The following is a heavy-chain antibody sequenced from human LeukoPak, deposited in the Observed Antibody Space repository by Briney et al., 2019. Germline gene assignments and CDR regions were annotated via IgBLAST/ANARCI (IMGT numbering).Heavy chain of an antibody. CDR3: ARFGSSYYDSSGYFMSFDY. J-gene: IGHJ4*02. CDR2: IIPIFGTA. Sequence: SVKVSCKASGGTFSSYAISWVRQAPGQGLEWMRGIIPIFGTANYAQKFQGRVTITTDESTSTAYMELSSLRSEDTAVYYCARFGSSYYDSSGYFMSFDYWGQGTLVTVSS. D-gene: IGHD3-22*01. CDR1: GGTFSSYA. V-gene: IGHV1-69*05.